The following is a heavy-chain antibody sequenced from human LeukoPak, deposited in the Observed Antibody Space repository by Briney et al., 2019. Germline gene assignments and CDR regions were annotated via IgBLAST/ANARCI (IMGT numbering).Heavy chain of an antibody. CDR2: IYYSGST. J-gene: IGHJ5*02. V-gene: IGHV4-59*01. Sequence: SETLSLTCTVSGGSISSYYWSWIRQPPGKGLEWIGYIYYSGSTNYNPSLKSRVTISVDTSKNQFSLKLSSVTAADTAVYYCARGAMTTVTINWFDPWGQGTLVTVSS. CDR1: GGSISSYY. D-gene: IGHD4-11*01. CDR3: ARGAMTTVTINWFDP.